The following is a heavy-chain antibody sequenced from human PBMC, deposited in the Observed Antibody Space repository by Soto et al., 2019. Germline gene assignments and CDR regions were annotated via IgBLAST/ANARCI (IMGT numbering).Heavy chain of an antibody. CDR1: GFTFSDYY. CDR2: ISSSISYT. D-gene: IGHD5-18*01. CDR3: ARYIYGYVDY. J-gene: IGHJ4*02. Sequence: PXGSLRLSCAASGFTFSDYYMSWIRQAPGKGLEWVSYISSSISYTNYADSVKGRFTISRDNAKNSLYLQMNSLRAEDTAVYYCARYIYGYVDYWGQGTLATVSS. V-gene: IGHV3-11*06.